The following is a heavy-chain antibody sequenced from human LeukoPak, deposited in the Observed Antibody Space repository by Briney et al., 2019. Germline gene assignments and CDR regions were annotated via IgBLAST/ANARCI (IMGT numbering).Heavy chain of an antibody. V-gene: IGHV3-7*03. J-gene: IGHJ3*02. CDR3: ARDDVYYYDSSGATDAFDI. CDR2: IKQDGSEK. CDR1: GFTFSSYW. D-gene: IGHD3-22*01. Sequence: PGGSLRLSCAASGFTFSSYWMSWVRQAPGKGPEWVANIKQDGSEKCYVDSVKGRFTISRDNAKNSLYLRMNSLRAEDTAVCYCARDDVYYYDSSGATDAFDIWGQGTMVTVSS.